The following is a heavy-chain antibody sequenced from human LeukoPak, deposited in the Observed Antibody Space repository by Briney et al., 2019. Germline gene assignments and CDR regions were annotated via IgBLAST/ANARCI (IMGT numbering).Heavy chain of an antibody. J-gene: IGHJ4*02. V-gene: IGHV1-8*03. D-gene: IGHD5-12*01. CDR2: MNPNSGNT. CDR1: GYTFTSYG. CDR3: ARVSGYDWESFYDY. Sequence: ASVKVSCKASGYTFTSYGISWVRQAPGQGLEWMGWMNPNSGNTGYAQKFQGRVTITRNTSISTAYMELSSLRSEDTAMYYCARVSGYDWESFYDYWGQGSLVTVSS.